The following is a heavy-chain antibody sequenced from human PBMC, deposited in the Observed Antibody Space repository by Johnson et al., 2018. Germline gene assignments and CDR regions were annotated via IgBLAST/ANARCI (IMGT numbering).Heavy chain of an antibody. CDR1: GFTFSHYG. CDR3: AKGFKILWFGKSDDAFDI. Sequence: QVQLQESGGGVVQXGRSLRLSCAAFGFTFSHYGMHWVRQAPGKGLEWVTLISYAGSNDYYAEYVKGRFTISRDNSKNTLSLQMNSLRAEDTAVDYCAKGFKILWFGKSDDAFDIWGQGTMVTVSS. J-gene: IGHJ3*02. CDR2: ISYAGSND. V-gene: IGHV3-30*18. D-gene: IGHD3-10*01.